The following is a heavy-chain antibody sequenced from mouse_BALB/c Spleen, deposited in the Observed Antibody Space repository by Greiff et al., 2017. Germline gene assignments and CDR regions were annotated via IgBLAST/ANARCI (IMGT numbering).Heavy chain of an antibody. CDR3: AMAHYYGSYYFDY. D-gene: IGHD1-2*01. J-gene: IGHJ2*01. CDR1: GFTFSSYA. V-gene: IGHV5-9-4*01. Sequence: EVQLVESGGGLVKPGGSLKLSCAASGFTFSSYAMSWVRQSPEKRLEWVAEISSGGSYTYYPDTVTGRFTISRDNAKNTLYLEMSSLRSEDTAMYYSAMAHYYGSYYFDYWGQGTTLTVSS. CDR2: ISSGGSYT.